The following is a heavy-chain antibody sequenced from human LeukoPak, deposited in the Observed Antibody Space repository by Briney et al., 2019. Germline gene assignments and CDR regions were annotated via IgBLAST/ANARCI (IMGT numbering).Heavy chain of an antibody. CDR2: IYYRGST. V-gene: IGHV4-31*03. CDR1: GGSISSGGYY. D-gene: IGHD3-22*01. Sequence: SETLSLTCTVSGGSISSGGYYWSWIRQHPGKGLEWIGYIYYRGSTYSNPSLKSRVTISVDTSKNQFSLKLSSVTAADTAVYYCARGFLYYYDSSGYYLNWFDPWGQGTLVTVSS. J-gene: IGHJ5*02. CDR3: ARGFLYYYDSSGYYLNWFDP.